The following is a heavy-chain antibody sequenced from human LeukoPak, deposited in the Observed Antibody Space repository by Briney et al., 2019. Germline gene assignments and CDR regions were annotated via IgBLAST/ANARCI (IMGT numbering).Heavy chain of an antibody. CDR2: IYSSRTT. CDR1: GFTVSTYY. CDR3: AKDLVTGSLDY. D-gene: IGHD3-10*01. V-gene: IGHV3-66*01. Sequence: GGSLRLSCAVSGFTVSTYYMSWVRQAPGKRLEWVSAIYSSRTTYYADSVKGRFTISRDNSKNTLYLQMNSLKAEDTAIYYCAKDLVTGSLDYWGQGTLVTVSS. J-gene: IGHJ4*02.